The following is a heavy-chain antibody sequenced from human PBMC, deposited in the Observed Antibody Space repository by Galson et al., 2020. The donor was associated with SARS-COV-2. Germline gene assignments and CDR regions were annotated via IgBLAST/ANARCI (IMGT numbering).Heavy chain of an antibody. CDR1: GFTFKNHA. Sequence: GESLKISCAASGFTFKNHAMHWVRQAPGKGLEWVAQIWYDGSNKYYADSVKGRFTISRDNSENTLYLQMNNVRAEDTAVYYCARDGQSSGGCALDYWGQGTLVTVSS. J-gene: IGHJ4*02. CDR3: ARDGQSSGGCALDY. V-gene: IGHV3-33*01. D-gene: IGHD2-15*01. CDR2: IWYDGSNK.